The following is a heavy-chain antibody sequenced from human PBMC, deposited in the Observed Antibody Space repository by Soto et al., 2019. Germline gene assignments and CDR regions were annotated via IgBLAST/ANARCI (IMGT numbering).Heavy chain of an antibody. CDR3: TRSRDPLVLDDF. D-gene: IGHD1-7*01. V-gene: IGHV3-73*01. J-gene: IGHJ4*02. Sequence: GGSLRLSCAASGLTFSGSAIHWVRQASGKGLEWLGRIRSRAYSYATTYTASVKGRFTISRDDSKNTAYLQMNSLKTEDSAVYYCTRSRDPLVLDDFWGQGTLVTISS. CDR1: GLTFSGSA. CDR2: IRSRAYSYAT.